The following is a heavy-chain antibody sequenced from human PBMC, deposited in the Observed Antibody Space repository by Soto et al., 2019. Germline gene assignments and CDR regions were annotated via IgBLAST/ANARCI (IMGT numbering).Heavy chain of an antibody. CDR3: AKDNGLVGGKDY. V-gene: IGHV3-21*04. CDR2: ISGSSTYI. Sequence: EVQLVESGGGLVKPGESLRVSCAASGFTFSYYSLHWVRQAPGKGLEWVSSISGSSTYIYYADRVKGRFTISRDNAKNSLYLRMDSLRAEDTAVYYCAKDNGLVGGKDYWGQGTLVTVSS. CDR1: GFTFSYYS. D-gene: IGHD1-26*01. J-gene: IGHJ4*02.